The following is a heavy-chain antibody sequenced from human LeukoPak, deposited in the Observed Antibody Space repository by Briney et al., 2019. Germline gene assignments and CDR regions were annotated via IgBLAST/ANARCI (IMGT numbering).Heavy chain of an antibody. CDR3: ARHPLIRANYFDY. J-gene: IGHJ4*02. V-gene: IGHV4-61*08. CDR2: IYYSGST. CDR1: GGSISSGGYY. Sequence: SETLSLTCTVSGGSISSGGYYWSWIRQHPGKGLEWIGYIYYSGSTNYNPSLKSRVTISVDTSKNQFSLKLSSVTAADTAVYYCARHPLIRANYFDYWGQGTLVTVSS.